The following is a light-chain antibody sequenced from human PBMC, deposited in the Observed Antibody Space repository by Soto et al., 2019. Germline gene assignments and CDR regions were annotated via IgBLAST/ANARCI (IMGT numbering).Light chain of an antibody. CDR3: HQYGRGRIT. V-gene: IGKV3-20*01. J-gene: IGKJ3*01. Sequence: EIVLTQSPGTLSLSPGERATLSCRASQSVSSSYLAWYQQKPGQAPRLLIYGASSRATGIPDRFSGSGSGTDFTLTISRLEPEDFVLYYCHQYGRGRITFGPGTKVDIK. CDR2: GAS. CDR1: QSVSSSY.